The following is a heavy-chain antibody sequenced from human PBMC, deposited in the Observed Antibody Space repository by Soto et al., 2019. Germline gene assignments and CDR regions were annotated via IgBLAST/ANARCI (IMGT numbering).Heavy chain of an antibody. D-gene: IGHD3-22*01. CDR2: IYYSGST. V-gene: IGHV4-59*01. CDR3: ARDRVGSSGYSYHYDY. CDR1: GGSISSYY. J-gene: IGHJ4*02. Sequence: QVQLQESGPGLVKPSETLSLTCTVSGGSISSYYWSWIRQPPGKGLEWIGYIYYSGSTNYNPSLQSRITISVDTSKHQFPLKLSSVTAAATDVYYCARDRVGSSGYSYHYDYWGQGTLVTVSS.